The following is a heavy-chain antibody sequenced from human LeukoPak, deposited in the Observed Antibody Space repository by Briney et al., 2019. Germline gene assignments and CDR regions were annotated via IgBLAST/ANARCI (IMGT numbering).Heavy chain of an antibody. J-gene: IGHJ4*02. V-gene: IGHV3-21*01. CDR3: ARFVVVTAQFDY. CDR1: GFTFSSYS. D-gene: IGHD2-21*02. CDR2: ISSSSSYI. Sequence: GGSLRLSCAASGFTFSSYSMNWVRQAPGKGLEWVSSISSSSSYIYYADSVKGRFTISRNNAKNSLYLQMNSLRAEDTAVYYCARFVVVTAQFDYWGQGTLVTVSS.